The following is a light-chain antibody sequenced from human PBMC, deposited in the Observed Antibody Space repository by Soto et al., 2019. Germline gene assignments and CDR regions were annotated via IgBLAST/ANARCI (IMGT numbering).Light chain of an antibody. CDR1: NSDVGSYNR. CDR2: DVN. Sequence: QSALAQPASVSGSPGQSITISCTGTNSDVGSYNRVSWYQQPPGTAPKLIIYDVNNRPSGVSYRFSGSKSGNTASLTISGLQAEDEAEYYRNSYPTTEPYLFGTGTKVTVL. CDR3: NSYPTTEPYL. J-gene: IGLJ1*01. V-gene: IGLV2-14*01.